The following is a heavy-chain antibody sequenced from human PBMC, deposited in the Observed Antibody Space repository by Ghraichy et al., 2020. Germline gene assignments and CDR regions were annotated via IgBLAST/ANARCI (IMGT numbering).Heavy chain of an antibody. CDR1: TFMFSNYG. D-gene: IGHD3-22*01. V-gene: IGHV3-48*02. CDR2: INNGGDSI. J-gene: IGHJ4*02. Sequence: GGSLRLSCAASTFMFSNYGMNWVRQAPGKGLEWLSYINNGGDSIYYSDSVKGRFTISRDNAKISLYLQMNSLRDEDTAMYYCAIDDYDNSDYSWGQGTLVTVSS. CDR3: AIDDYDNSDYS.